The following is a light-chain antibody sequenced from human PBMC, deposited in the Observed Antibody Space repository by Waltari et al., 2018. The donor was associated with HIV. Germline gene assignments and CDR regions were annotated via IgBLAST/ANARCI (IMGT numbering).Light chain of an antibody. CDR2: LAS. CDR3: MHGQQTPV. V-gene: IGKV2-28*01. CDR1: QSLLHNNGHNY. Sequence: DIAMIQSPDSLAVSPGEPASISCRSSQSLLHNNGHNYLDWYIQRPGQAPELLIYLASRRASGVPDRIACSGSGTDFILKISRVEPEDVGVYYCMHGQQTPVFGQGTQVEV. J-gene: IGKJ1*01.